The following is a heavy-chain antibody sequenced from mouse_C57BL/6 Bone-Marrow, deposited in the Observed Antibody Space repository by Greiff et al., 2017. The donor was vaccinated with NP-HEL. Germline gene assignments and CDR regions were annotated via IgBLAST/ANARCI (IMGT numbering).Heavy chain of an antibody. CDR1: GYTFTSYW. J-gene: IGHJ2*01. D-gene: IGHD2-1*01. CDR3: AREDGNYYFDY. V-gene: IGHV1-64*01. CDR2: IHPNSGST. Sequence: QVQLQQPGAELVKPGATVKLSCKASGYTFTSYWMHWVKQRPGRGLEWIGMIHPNSGSTNYNEKFKSKATLTVDKSSSTAYMQLSSLTSEDSAVYYCAREDGNYYFDYWGQGTTLTVSS.